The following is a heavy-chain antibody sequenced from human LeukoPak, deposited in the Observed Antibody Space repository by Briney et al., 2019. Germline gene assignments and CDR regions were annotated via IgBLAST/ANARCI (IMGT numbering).Heavy chain of an antibody. CDR2: VGDSAETT. CDR1: GFTFRKYG. CDR3: VKDSFILEGGVGSDDGFAV. V-gene: IGHV3-23*01. Sequence: GGSLRLSCAASGFTFRKYGMSWVRQAPGKGLEWVSVVGDSAETTHYADSVKGRFFISRDNSKNTVHLEMNSLGAEDTALYYCVKDSFILEGGVGSDDGFAVWGQGTMVTVSS. J-gene: IGHJ3*01. D-gene: IGHD3-3*01.